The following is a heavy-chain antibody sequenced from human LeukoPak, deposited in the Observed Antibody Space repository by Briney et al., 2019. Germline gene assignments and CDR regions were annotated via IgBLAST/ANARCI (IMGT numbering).Heavy chain of an antibody. Sequence: GGSLRLSCAASGFNLNSYWMTWARQAPGKGLEWVANIKDDGSEKKYVDSVKGRFTLSRDNAKNSLYLHISTLRDEDTAVYYCATSVPGFGESLNYWGQGTLVTVSS. V-gene: IGHV3-7*01. J-gene: IGHJ4*02. CDR3: ATSVPGFGESLNY. D-gene: IGHD3-10*01. CDR2: IKDDGSEK. CDR1: GFNLNSYW.